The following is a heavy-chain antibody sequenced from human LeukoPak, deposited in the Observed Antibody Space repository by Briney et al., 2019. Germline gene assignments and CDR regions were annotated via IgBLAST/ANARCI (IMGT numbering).Heavy chain of an antibody. J-gene: IGHJ6*02. Sequence: HPGGSLRLSCAASGFTFSSYEMNWVRQAPGKGLEWVSYISSSGSTIYYADSVKGRFTISRDNAKNSLYLQMNSLRAEDTAVYYCAREPNPLYYYGMDAWGQGTTVTVSS. V-gene: IGHV3-48*03. CDR3: AREPNPLYYYGMDA. CDR1: GFTFSSYE. CDR2: ISSSGSTI.